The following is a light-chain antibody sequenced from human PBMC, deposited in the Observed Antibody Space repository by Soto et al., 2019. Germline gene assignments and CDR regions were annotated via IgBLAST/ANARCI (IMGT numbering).Light chain of an antibody. CDR3: KQYGSSLYT. CDR2: GAS. J-gene: IGKJ2*01. V-gene: IGKV3-20*01. Sequence: EIVLTQSPGTLSLSPGERATLSCRASQSVSRSYLAWYQQKPGQAPRLLIYGASSRATGIPDRFSGSGSGTDFTLTISRLEPEDFSVYYCKQYGSSLYTFGQGTKLEMK. CDR1: QSVSRSY.